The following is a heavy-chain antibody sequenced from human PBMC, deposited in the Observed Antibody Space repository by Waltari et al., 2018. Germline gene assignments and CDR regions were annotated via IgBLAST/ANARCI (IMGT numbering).Heavy chain of an antibody. J-gene: IGHJ4*02. CDR2: IYYSGST. Sequence: QVQLQESGPGLVKPSETLSLTCTVSGGSLRSYYWSWNRQPPGKGLEWIGYIYYSGSTNYNPSLKSRVTISVDTSKNQFSLKLSSVTAADTAVYYCARGGYSSGWPLFDYWGQGTLVTVSS. D-gene: IGHD6-19*01. V-gene: IGHV4-59*01. CDR1: GGSLRSYY. CDR3: ARGGYSSGWPLFDY.